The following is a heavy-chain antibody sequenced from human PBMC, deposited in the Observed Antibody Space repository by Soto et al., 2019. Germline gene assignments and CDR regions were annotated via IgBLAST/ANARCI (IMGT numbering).Heavy chain of an antibody. CDR3: AREYYGVNV. J-gene: IGHJ6*02. D-gene: IGHD3-10*01. Sequence: GGSLRLSCAASGFTFSSYSMTWVRQAPGKGLEWVSSISSSSSYRYYADSVKGRFTISRDNAKNQFSLKLSSVTAADTAVYYCAREYYGVNVWGQGTTVTVSS. CDR1: GFTFSSYS. V-gene: IGHV3-21*04. CDR2: ISSSSSYR.